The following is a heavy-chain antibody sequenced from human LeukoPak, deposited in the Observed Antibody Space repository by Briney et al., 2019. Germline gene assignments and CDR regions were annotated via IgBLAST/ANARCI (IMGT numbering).Heavy chain of an antibody. V-gene: IGHV4-59*04. D-gene: IGHD3-9*01. CDR2: INYSGST. Sequence: SETLSLTCTVSGGSISSYYWSWIRQPPGKGLEWIGNINYSGSTYYNPSVKSRVTLSVDVSKNRFSLNLTSVTAADTALYFCARTHFDSLGWFDPWGQGIQVIVSS. CDR3: ARTHFDSLGWFDP. CDR1: GGSISSYY. J-gene: IGHJ5*02.